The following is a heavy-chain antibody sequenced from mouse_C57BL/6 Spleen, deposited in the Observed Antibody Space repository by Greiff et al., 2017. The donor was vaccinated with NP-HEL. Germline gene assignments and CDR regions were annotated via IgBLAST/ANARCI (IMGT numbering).Heavy chain of an antibody. D-gene: IGHD4-1*01. Sequence: VQLQQSGAELVRPGSSVKLSCKASGYTFTSYWMDWVKQRPGQGLEWIGNIYPSDSETHYNQKFKDKATLTVDKSSSTAYMQLSRLTSEDSAVYYCARQLTGTWFAYWGQGTLVTVSA. J-gene: IGHJ3*01. CDR2: IYPSDSET. CDR3: ARQLTGTWFAY. CDR1: GYTFTSYW. V-gene: IGHV1-61*01.